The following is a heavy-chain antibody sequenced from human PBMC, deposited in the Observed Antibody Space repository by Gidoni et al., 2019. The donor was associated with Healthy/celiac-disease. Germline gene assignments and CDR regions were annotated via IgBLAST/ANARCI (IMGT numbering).Heavy chain of an antibody. CDR3: AKDYYDSSPELWYFDY. J-gene: IGHJ4*02. CDR2: ISGSGGST. CDR1: GFTFSSYA. Sequence: EVQLLESGGGLVQPGGSLRLSCSASGFTFSSYAMSWVRQAPGKGLEWVSAISGSGGSTYYADSVKGRFTISRDNSKNTLYLQMNSLRAEDTAVYYCAKDYYDSSPELWYFDYWGQGTLVTVSS. V-gene: IGHV3-23*01. D-gene: IGHD3-22*01.